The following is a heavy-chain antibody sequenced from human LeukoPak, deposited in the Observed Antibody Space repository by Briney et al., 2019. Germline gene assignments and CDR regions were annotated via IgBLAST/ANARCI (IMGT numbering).Heavy chain of an antibody. Sequence: PGGSLRLSCAVSRFAFSTYAMTWVRQAPGQGLEYVSTISSNGADTYYADSVKGRFTIPRDNSKNTLYLQMTSLRVEDTAVYYCANYRKPQGLDYWGQGTLVTVSS. CDR3: ANYRKPQGLDY. CDR1: RFAFSTYA. J-gene: IGHJ4*02. D-gene: IGHD1-14*01. V-gene: IGHV3-23*01. CDR2: ISSNGADT.